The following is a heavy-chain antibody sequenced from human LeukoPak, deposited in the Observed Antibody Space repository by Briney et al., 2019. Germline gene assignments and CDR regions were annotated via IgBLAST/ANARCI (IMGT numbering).Heavy chain of an antibody. CDR2: FDPEDGET. CDR3: ATVDWFGELDGMDV. Sequence: ASVKVSCKVSGYTLTELSMHWVRQAPGKGLEWRGGFDPEDGETIYAQKFQGRVTMTEDTSTDTAYMELSSLRSEDTAVYYCATVDWFGELDGMDVWGQGTTATVSS. CDR1: GYTLTELS. V-gene: IGHV1-24*01. D-gene: IGHD3-10*01. J-gene: IGHJ6*02.